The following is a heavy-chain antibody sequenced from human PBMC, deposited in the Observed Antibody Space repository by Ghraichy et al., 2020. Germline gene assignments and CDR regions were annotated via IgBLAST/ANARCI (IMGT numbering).Heavy chain of an antibody. CDR1: GGSISRSSYY. V-gene: IGHV4-39*01. J-gene: IGHJ4*02. Sequence: ESLNISCTVSGGSISRSSYYWGWIRQPPGKGLEWIGTIYYSGSTKYNPSLESRVTISVDTSKNQFSLKLSSVTAADTAVYFCASFVRGFGNSRDHNWGQGTLVTVSS. D-gene: IGHD3-16*01. CDR3: ASFVRGFGNSRDHN. CDR2: IYYSGST.